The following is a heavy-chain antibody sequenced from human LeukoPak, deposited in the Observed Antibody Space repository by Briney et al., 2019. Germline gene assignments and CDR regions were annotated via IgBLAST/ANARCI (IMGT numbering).Heavy chain of an antibody. D-gene: IGHD2-2*02. J-gene: IGHJ4*02. CDR1: GFTFSSYA. CDR2: ISGSGGST. CDR3: AKDRGLDCSSTSCYSSGLLDY. V-gene: IGHV3-23*01. Sequence: PGASLRLSCAASGFTFSSYAMSWVRQAPGKGLEWVSAISGSGGSTYYADSVKGRFTISRDNSENTLYLQMNSLRAEDTAVYYCAKDRGLDCSSTSCYSSGLLDYWGQGTLVTVSS.